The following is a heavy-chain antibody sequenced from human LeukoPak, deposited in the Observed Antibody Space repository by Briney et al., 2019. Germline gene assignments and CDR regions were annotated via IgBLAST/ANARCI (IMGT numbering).Heavy chain of an antibody. CDR3: ARDGYGSRPPDY. V-gene: IGHV3-11*06. Sequence: GGSLRLSCAASGFTFSDYYMSWIRQAPGKGLEWVSYISSSSSYTNYADSVKGRFIISRDHAKNSLYLQINSLRAEDTAVYYCARDGYGSRPPDYWGQGTLVTVSS. J-gene: IGHJ4*02. CDR2: ISSSSSYT. CDR1: GFTFSDYY. D-gene: IGHD3-10*01.